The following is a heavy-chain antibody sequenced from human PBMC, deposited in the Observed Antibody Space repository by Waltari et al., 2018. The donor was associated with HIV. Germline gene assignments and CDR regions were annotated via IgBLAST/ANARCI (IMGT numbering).Heavy chain of an antibody. D-gene: IGHD2-15*01. CDR3: ARGEDVTLTHLTPGFRHQF. CDR2: INPASGNT. Sequence: LVQSASAVREPGASVTLTCQASGDTFTTYHLSWIRQAQGQGLEWMGRINPASGNTTYSQTCQGRVTITRDTAPASTYMELTRLTSADTATYFCARGEDVTLTHLTPGFRHQFWGQGSLVVVSS. CDR1: GDTFTTYH. V-gene: IGHV1-8*03. J-gene: IGHJ1*01.